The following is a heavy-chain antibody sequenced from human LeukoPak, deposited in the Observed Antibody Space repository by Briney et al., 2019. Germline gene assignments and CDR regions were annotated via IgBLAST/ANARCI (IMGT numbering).Heavy chain of an antibody. Sequence: PGESLKISCKGSGYSFTNYWIAWVRQMPGKGLEWMGIIYAGDSYTTYSPSFQGQVTFSADKSINTAYLQWSSLKASDTAMYYCARIFYYGSGSYYNTCDYWGQGTLVTVSS. V-gene: IGHV5-51*01. D-gene: IGHD3-10*01. CDR2: IYAGDSYT. CDR3: ARIFYYGSGSYYNTCDY. J-gene: IGHJ4*02. CDR1: GYSFTNYW.